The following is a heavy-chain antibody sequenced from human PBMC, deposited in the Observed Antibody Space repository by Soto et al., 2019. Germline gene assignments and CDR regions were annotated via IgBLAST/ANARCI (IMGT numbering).Heavy chain of an antibody. CDR2: IIPIFGTA. CDR1: GGTFSSYA. D-gene: IGHD3-22*01. CDR3: ARDYYDSSGPGGDAFDI. V-gene: IGHV1-69*12. Sequence: QVQLVQSGAEVKKPGSSVKVSCKASGGTFSSYAISWVRQAPGQGLEWMGGIIPIFGTANYAQKFQGRVTITADESTSTAYMELSSLRSEDTAVYYCARDYYDSSGPGGDAFDIWGQGTMVTVSS. J-gene: IGHJ3*02.